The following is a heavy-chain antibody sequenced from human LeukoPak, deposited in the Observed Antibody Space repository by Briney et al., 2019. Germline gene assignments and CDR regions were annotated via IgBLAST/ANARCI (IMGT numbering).Heavy chain of an antibody. CDR1: GGTFSSYA. J-gene: IGHJ3*02. CDR3: AREYSSSWLDAFDI. V-gene: IGHV1-69*13. D-gene: IGHD6-13*01. Sequence: SVKVSCKASGGTFSSYAISWVRQAPGQGLEWMGGIIPIFGTANYAQKFQGRVTITADESTSTAYMELSSLRSGDTAVYYCAREYSSSWLDAFDIWGQGTMVTVSS. CDR2: IIPIFGTA.